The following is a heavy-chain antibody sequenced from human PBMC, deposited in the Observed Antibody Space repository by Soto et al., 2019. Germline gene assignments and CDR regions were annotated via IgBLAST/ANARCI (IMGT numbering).Heavy chain of an antibody. V-gene: IGHV1-18*01. CDR3: ARDSGPGYYYYGMDV. CDR2: ISAYNGNT. CDR1: GYTFTSYG. J-gene: IGHJ6*02. Sequence: QVQLVQSGAEVKKPGASVKVSCKASGYTFTSYGISWVRQAPGQGLEWMGWISAYNGNTNYAQKLQGRVTMTTDTSTSTAYMVLRSLRSDDTAVDYCARDSGPGYYYYGMDVWGQGTTVTVAS.